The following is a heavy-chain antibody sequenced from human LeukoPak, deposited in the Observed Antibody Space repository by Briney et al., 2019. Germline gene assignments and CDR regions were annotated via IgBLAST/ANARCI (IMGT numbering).Heavy chain of an antibody. V-gene: IGHV3-48*04. CDR3: ARGSGESGYSYANYYYYMDV. D-gene: IGHD5-18*01. Sequence: GGSLRLSCAASGFTFSSYGMNWVRQAPGKGLEWISHVRSSRGNKYYADSVKGRFTISRDNAKNSLYLQMNSLRAEDTAVYYCARGSGESGYSYANYYYYMDVWGKGTTVTVSS. CDR2: VRSSRGNK. J-gene: IGHJ6*03. CDR1: GFTFSSYG.